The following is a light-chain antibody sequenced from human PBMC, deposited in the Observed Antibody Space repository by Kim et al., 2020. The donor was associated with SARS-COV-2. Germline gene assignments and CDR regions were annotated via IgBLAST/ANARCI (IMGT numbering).Light chain of an antibody. CDR1: SSDVGSYDL. J-gene: IGLJ1*01. Sequence: QSALTQPASVFGSPGQSITISCTGTSSDVGSYDLVSWYQQHPGKAPKLMIYEVTKRPSGVSNRFSGSKSGNTASLTISGLHVEDEADYYCCSFAGDVTYYYEFGTGTKVTVL. V-gene: IGLV2-23*02. CDR2: EVT. CDR3: CSFAGDVTYYYE.